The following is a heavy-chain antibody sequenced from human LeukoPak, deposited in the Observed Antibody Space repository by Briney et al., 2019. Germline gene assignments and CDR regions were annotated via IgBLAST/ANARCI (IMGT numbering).Heavy chain of an antibody. CDR3: ARAIMSPYCSSTSCYGYWYFDL. V-gene: IGHV3-13*05. CDR2: IGTASDP. D-gene: IGHD2-2*01. CDR1: GFTFSSYD. J-gene: IGHJ2*01. Sequence: GGSLRLSCAASGFTFSSYDMHWVRQATGKGLEWVSAIGTASDPYYPGSVKGRFTISRENAKNSLYLQMNSLRAGDTAVYYCARAIMSPYCSSTSCYGYWYFDLWGRGTLVTVSS.